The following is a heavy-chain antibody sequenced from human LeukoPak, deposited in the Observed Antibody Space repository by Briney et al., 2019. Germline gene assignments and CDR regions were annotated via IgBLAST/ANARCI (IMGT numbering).Heavy chain of an antibody. D-gene: IGHD1-26*01. CDR1: GYTFTDYY. J-gene: IGHJ4*02. V-gene: IGHV1-2*02. Sequence: GSSVTVSCKASGYTFTDYYMHWVRQAPGQGLEWMGWINPNSGGTNYAQKFQGRVTMTRDTSISTAYMELSRLRSDDTAVYYCAREGPIVGATLLVDYWGQRTLVTLSS. CDR3: AREGPIVGATLLVDY. CDR2: INPNSGGT.